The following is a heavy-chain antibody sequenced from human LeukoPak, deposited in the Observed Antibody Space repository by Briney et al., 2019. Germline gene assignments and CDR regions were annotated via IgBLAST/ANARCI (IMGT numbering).Heavy chain of an antibody. D-gene: IGHD1-26*01. J-gene: IGHJ6*02. Sequence: SETLSLTCAVYGGSFSGYYWSWIRQPPGKGLEWIGEINHSGSTNYNPSLKSRVTISVDTSKNQFSLKLSSVTAADTAVYYCARVQWEAAGIYYYYYGMDVWGQGTTVTVSS. CDR2: INHSGST. CDR1: GGSFSGYY. V-gene: IGHV4-34*01. CDR3: ARVQWEAAGIYYYYYGMDV.